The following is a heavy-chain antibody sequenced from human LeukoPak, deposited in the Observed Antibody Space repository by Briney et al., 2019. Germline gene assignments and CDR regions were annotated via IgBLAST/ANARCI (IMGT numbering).Heavy chain of an antibody. CDR2: MYYSGRT. D-gene: IGHD2-2*01. J-gene: IGHJ4*02. V-gene: IGHV4-59*08. CDR1: TGRIHTFY. CDR3: AISTSYCRGTRCPLDY. Sequence: PETLSLTCTVSTGRIHTFYYSWIRQSPGKGLEWIGYMYYSGRTNYNPTLRSRVTTSVDTSKTVFSLKLSSVTAADTAVYYCAISTSYCRGTRCPLDYWGQGTSVTVSS.